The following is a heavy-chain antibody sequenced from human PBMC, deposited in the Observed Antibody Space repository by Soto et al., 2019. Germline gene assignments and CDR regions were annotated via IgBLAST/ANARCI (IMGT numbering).Heavy chain of an antibody. Sequence: QVQLVESGGGVVQPGRSLRLSCEASGFTFSRYGMHWVRQAPGKGLEWVAVIWHHGTIKYYTDSVKGRFIISRDNSKNTLYLQMNSLRAEDTAVYYCARVHLHPYRSYGDYGVGYYGMDVWGQGTTVTVSS. CDR2: IWHHGTIK. V-gene: IGHV3-33*01. J-gene: IGHJ6*02. CDR3: ARVHLHPYRSYGDYGVGYYGMDV. CDR1: GFTFSRYG. D-gene: IGHD4-17*01.